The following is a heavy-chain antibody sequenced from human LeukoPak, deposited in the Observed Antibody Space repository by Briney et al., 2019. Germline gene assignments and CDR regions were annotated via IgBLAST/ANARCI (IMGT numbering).Heavy chain of an antibody. J-gene: IGHJ4*02. CDR1: GFTFTSSA. D-gene: IGHD5-18*01. CDR3: AASWAGLGYSYLDY. Sequence: SVKVSCKASGFTFTSSAVQWVRQARGQRLEWIGWIVVGSGNTNYAQKFQERVTITRDMSTSTAYMGLSSLRSEDTAVYYCAASWAGLGYSYLDYWGQGTLVTVSS. CDR2: IVVGSGNT. V-gene: IGHV1-58*01.